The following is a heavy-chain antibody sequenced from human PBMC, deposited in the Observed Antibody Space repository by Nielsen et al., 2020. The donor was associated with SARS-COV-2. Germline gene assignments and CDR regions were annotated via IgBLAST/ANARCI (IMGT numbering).Heavy chain of an antibody. D-gene: IGHD6-13*01. J-gene: IGHJ3*01. CDR3: ARDSAGFDF. CDR2: ISYPRGET. Sequence: GWSLRLSCAASGFTFSYYTMHWVRQAPGRGLEWVAVISYPRGETYYAESVQGRFTISRDNSKNTLYLQLNGLRPEDTAVYYCARDSAGFDFWGQGTMVTVSS. CDR1: GFTFSYYT. V-gene: IGHV3-30-3*01.